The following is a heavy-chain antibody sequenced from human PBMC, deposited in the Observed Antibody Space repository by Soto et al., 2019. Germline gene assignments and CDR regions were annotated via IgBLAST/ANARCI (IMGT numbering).Heavy chain of an antibody. J-gene: IGHJ4*02. CDR2: IGSSSSYI. CDR3: ARGQEGVVATH. Sequence: EVQLVESGGGLVKPGGSLRLSCAASGFTFTTFSMNWVRQAPGKGLEWVSSIGSSSSYIYYADSVKGRFTISRDNAKNSLYLQMYSLRAEDTAVYYCARGQEGVVATHWDQGTLVTVSS. D-gene: IGHD5-12*01. CDR1: GFTFTTFS. V-gene: IGHV3-21*01.